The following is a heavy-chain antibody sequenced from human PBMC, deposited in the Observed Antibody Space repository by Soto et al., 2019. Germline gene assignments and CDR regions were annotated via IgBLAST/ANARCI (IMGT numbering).Heavy chain of an antibody. V-gene: IGHV1-8*01. D-gene: IGHD5-12*01. CDR1: GYTFTSYD. CDR3: ASGRIIVACGFDP. Sequence: QVQLVQSGAEVKKPGASVKVSCKASGYTFTSYDIIWVRQATGQGLEWMGWMNPSTGNTDSAEKFQGRLTMTRNTCISTVYMELSSLSFEHRAVYYCASGRIIVACGFDPWGQGTLVTVSS. CDR2: MNPSTGNT. J-gene: IGHJ5*02.